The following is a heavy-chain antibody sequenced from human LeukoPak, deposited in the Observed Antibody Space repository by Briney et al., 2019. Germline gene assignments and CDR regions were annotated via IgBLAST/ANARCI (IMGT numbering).Heavy chain of an antibody. V-gene: IGHV7-4-1*02. D-gene: IGHD3-3*01. CDR1: GYTFTSYA. CDR3: ARDQELLRSLEWLLSPNWFDP. CDR2: INTNTGNP. Sequence: GASVKVSCKASGYTFTSYAMNWVRQAPGQGLEWMGWINTNTGNPTYAQGFTGRFVFSLDTSVSTAYLQISSLKAEDTAVYYCARDQELLRSLEWLLSPNWFDPWGQGTLVTVSS. J-gene: IGHJ5*02.